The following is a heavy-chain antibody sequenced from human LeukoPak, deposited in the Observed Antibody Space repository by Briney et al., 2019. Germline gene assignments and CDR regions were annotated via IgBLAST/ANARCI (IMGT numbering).Heavy chain of an antibody. J-gene: IGHJ6*03. CDR3: AKGHRPCTAGFCYSYYYYYYMDV. V-gene: IGHV3-30*18. Sequence: GGSLRLSCAASGFTFSSYWMHWVRQAPGKGLDWVAVISYDGANKFYSDSVRGRFTISRDSSKNTLYLQMNSLRPGDTAVYYCAKGHRPCTAGFCYSYYYYYYMDVWGSGTTVTVSS. D-gene: IGHD2-15*01. CDR1: GFTFSSYW. CDR2: ISYDGANK.